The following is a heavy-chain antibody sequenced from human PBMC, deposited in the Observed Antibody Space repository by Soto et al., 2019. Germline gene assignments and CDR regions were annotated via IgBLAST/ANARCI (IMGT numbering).Heavy chain of an antibody. Sequence: VQLVESGGGLVQPGRSLRLSCAASGFTFDDYAMHWVRQVPGKGLEWVSGISWNSGRIGYADSVKGRFTISRDNAKNSLYLQMNSLRAEDTALYYCAKGAITIFGVVSAHFDYWGQGTLVTVSS. CDR1: GFTFDDYA. V-gene: IGHV3-9*01. J-gene: IGHJ4*02. CDR3: AKGAITIFGVVSAHFDY. D-gene: IGHD3-3*01. CDR2: ISWNSGRI.